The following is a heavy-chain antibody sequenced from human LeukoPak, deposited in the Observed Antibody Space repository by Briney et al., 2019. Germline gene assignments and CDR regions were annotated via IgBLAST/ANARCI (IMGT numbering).Heavy chain of an antibody. J-gene: IGHJ6*03. D-gene: IGHD6-19*01. CDR2: IRYDGTNK. CDR3: ARRSSSGWYPDYYYYYMDV. Sequence: GGSLRLSCAASEFTFSNYGMHWVRQAPGKGLEWVAFIRYDGTNKYYADSVRGRFTISRDNSKNTLYLKMNSLRGEDTAVYYCARRSSSGWYPDYYYYYMDVWGKGTTVTISS. CDR1: EFTFSNYG. V-gene: IGHV3-30*02.